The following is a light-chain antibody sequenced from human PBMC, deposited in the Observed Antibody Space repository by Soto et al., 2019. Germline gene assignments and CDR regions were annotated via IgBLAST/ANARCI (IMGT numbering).Light chain of an antibody. J-gene: IGKJ1*01. CDR1: QSISSW. V-gene: IGKV1-5*03. CDR3: QQYNSYWT. CDR2: KAS. Sequence: DIQMTQSPSTLSGSVGDRVTITCRASQSISSWLAWYQQKPGKAPKLLIYKASSLQIGVPSRFSGSGSGTEFTLTISSLQPDDFATYYCQQYNSYWTFGQGTKVDI.